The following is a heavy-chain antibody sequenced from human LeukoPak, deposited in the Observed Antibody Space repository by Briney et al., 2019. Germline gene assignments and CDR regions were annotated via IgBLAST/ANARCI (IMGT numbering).Heavy chain of an antibody. CDR2: INHSGST. J-gene: IGHJ4*02. CDR3: ARVIAAGVDFDY. D-gene: IGHD6-13*01. CDR1: GY. Sequence: PSETLSLTCAVSGYWGWIRQPPGKGLEWIGSINHSGSTYYNPSLKSRVTILVDTSKNQFSLHLSSVTAADTAIYYCARVIAAGVDFDYWGQGTLVTVSS. V-gene: IGHV4-38-2*01.